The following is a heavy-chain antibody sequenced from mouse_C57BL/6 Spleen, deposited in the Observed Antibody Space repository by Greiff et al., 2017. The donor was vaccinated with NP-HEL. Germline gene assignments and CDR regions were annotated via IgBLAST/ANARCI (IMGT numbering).Heavy chain of an antibody. CDR3: ARFPYYGSSYWYFDV. D-gene: IGHD1-1*01. Sequence: QVQLQQSGAELVRPGASVTLSCKASGYTFTDYYINWVKQRPGQGLEWIARIYPGSGNTYYNEKFKGKATLTAEKSSSTAYMQLSSLTSEDSAVYFCARFPYYGSSYWYFDVWGTGTTVTVSS. J-gene: IGHJ1*03. CDR2: IYPGSGNT. CDR1: GYTFTDYY. V-gene: IGHV1-76*01.